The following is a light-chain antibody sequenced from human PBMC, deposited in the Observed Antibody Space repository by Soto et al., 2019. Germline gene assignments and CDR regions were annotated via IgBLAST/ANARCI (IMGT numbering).Light chain of an antibody. J-gene: IGKJ4*01. Sequence: ELVLTQSPSTLSLSPRETATLSCTASQSVSSSLAWYQQKSCQGPRLLIYDASNRATGTPGRLSGSGSGTDFPLTIGRLKPAESSGDYCHQRSDLITFGGGTKVDVK. CDR1: QSVSSS. V-gene: IGKV3-11*01. CDR3: HQRSDLIT. CDR2: DAS.